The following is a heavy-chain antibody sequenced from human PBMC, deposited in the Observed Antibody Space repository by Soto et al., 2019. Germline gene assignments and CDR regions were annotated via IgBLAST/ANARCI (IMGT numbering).Heavy chain of an antibody. V-gene: IGHV3-21*06. CDR3: ARDGADYDILTGYYDYYYHGMDV. CDR1: GFAFRSYG. D-gene: IGHD3-9*01. CDR2: ISTSSSAI. Sequence: GSLRLSCVASGFAFRSYGMNWVRQAPGKGLEWVSSISTSSSAIYYTDSVKGRYTISRDNARNSLYLQMKSLRAEDTAVYFCARDGADYDILTGYYDYYYHGMDVWGQGTTVTVSS. J-gene: IGHJ6*02.